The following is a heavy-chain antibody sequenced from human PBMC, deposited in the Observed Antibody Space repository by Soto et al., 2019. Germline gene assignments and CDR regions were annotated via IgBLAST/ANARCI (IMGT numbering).Heavy chain of an antibody. CDR3: TGGQDNLAVNFDY. V-gene: IGHV3-23*01. D-gene: IGHD1-1*01. Sequence: GGSLSLSCAASGFPFSSYSMSWVRQAPGKGLEWVSTISGSGGNTYYADSVKGRFTISRDNAKNSLYLQMNSLRAEDTAVYYCTGGQDNLAVNFDYWGQGTPVTVSS. J-gene: IGHJ4*02. CDR1: GFPFSSYS. CDR2: ISGSGGNT.